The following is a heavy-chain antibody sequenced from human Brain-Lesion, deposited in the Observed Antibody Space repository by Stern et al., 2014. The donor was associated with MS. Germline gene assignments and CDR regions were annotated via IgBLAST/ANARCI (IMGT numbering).Heavy chain of an antibody. CDR2: LYSAGDT. CDR3: ARYCSGGSGYFXXXXX. Sequence: EVQLLESGGGLMQPGGSLRLSCVASGFTVSSTYMTWVRQAPGKGLESVSFLYSAGDTRYGDSVKGRFTISRDTSKNTLYLQMDSLRADDTAVYYCARYCSGGSGYFXXXXXWGQGTTVTVSS. J-gene: IGHJ6*02. D-gene: IGHD2-15*01. CDR1: GFTVSSTY. V-gene: IGHV3-53*01.